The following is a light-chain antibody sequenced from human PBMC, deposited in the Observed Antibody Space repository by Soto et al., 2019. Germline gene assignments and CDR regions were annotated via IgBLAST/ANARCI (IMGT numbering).Light chain of an antibody. CDR1: HTISSW. CDR2: KAS. V-gene: IGKV1-5*03. J-gene: IGKJ1*01. CDR3: QQYNSYSST. Sequence: DIHMTQSPSTLSGSVGDRVTITCRASHTISSWLGWYQQKPGKAPKLLIYKASTLKSGVPSRFSGSGSGTDFTLTISSLQPDDFATYYCQQYNSYSSTFGQGTKVDI.